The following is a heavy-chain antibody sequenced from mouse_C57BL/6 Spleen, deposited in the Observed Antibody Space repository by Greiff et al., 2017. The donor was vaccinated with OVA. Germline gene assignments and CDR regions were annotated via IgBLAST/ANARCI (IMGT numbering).Heavy chain of an antibody. Sequence: VQLQQSGPGMVKPSQSLSLTCTVTGYSITSGYDWHWIRHFPGNKLEWMGYISYSGSTNYNPSLKSRISITHDTSKNHFFLKLNSVTTEDTATYYCARDQNRGFAYWGQGTLVTVSA. CDR3: ARDQNRGFAY. CDR1: GYSITSGYD. CDR2: ISYSGST. J-gene: IGHJ3*01. V-gene: IGHV3-1*01.